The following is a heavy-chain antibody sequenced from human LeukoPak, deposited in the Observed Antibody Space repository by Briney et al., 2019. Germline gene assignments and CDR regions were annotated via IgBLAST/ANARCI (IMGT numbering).Heavy chain of an antibody. D-gene: IGHD3-3*01. J-gene: IGHJ4*02. CDR3: ARVNVFGNKDRVLRFLEWSY. Sequence: ASVKVSCKASGYTFTGYYMHWVRQAPGQGLEWMGWINRNSGGTNYAQKFQGRVTMTRDTSISTAYMELSRLRSDDTAVYYCARVNVFGNKDRVLRFLEWSYWGQGTLVTVSS. CDR1: GYTFTGYY. V-gene: IGHV1-2*02. CDR2: INRNSGGT.